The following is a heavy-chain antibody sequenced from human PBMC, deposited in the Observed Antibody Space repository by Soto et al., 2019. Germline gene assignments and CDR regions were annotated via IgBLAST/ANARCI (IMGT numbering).Heavy chain of an antibody. D-gene: IGHD1-26*01. CDR1: GYTFTSYA. CDR3: ARGSGSYPYYFDY. Sequence: QVQLVQSGAEVKKPGASVKVSCNASGYTFTSYAMHWVRQAPGQRLEWMGWINAGNGNTKYSQKFQGRVTITRDTSASTAYMELSNLRSEDMVVYYCARGSGSYPYYFDYWGQGTLVTVSS. CDR2: INAGNGNT. V-gene: IGHV1-3*01. J-gene: IGHJ4*02.